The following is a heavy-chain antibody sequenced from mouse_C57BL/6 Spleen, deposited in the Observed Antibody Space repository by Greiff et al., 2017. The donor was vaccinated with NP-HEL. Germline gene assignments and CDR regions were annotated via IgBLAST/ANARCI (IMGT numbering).Heavy chain of an antibody. CDR1: GYTFTSYW. J-gene: IGHJ3*01. D-gene: IGHD2-4*01. V-gene: IGHV1-53*01. Sequence: QVQLKQSGTELVKPGASVKLSCKASGYTFTSYWMHWVKQRPGQGLVWIGNINPSNGGTNYNEKFKSKATLTVDKSSSTAYMQLSSLTSEDSAVYYCARYDYDYEGGPWFAYWGQGTLVTVSA. CDR3: ARYDYDYEGGPWFAY. CDR2: INPSNGGT.